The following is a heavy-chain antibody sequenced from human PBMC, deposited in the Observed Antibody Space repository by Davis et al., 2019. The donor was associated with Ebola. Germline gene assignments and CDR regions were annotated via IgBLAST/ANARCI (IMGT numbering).Heavy chain of an antibody. CDR1: GGSISSGGYS. CDR2: IYHSGST. CDR3: ARGGWNYPYYYYYYGMDV. D-gene: IGHD1-7*01. J-gene: IGHJ6*02. V-gene: IGHV4-30-2*01. Sequence: SETLSLTCAVSGGSISSGGYSWSWIRQPPGKGLEWIGYIYHSGSTYYNPSLKSRVTISVDTSKNPFSLKLSSGTAADTAVYYCARGGWNYPYYYYYYGMDVWGQGTTVTVSS.